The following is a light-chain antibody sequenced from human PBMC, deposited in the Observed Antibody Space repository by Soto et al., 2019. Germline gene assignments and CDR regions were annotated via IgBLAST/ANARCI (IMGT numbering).Light chain of an antibody. CDR1: SSDVGGYNY. CDR2: DVS. CDR3: CSYEGSYTLV. J-gene: IGLJ2*01. Sequence: QSALTQPRSVSGSPGQSVTISCTGTSSDVGGYNYVSWYQQHPGKAPKLMIYDVSKRPSGVPDRFSGSKSDNTASLTISGLQAEDEADYYCCSYEGSYTLVFGGGTKLTVL. V-gene: IGLV2-11*01.